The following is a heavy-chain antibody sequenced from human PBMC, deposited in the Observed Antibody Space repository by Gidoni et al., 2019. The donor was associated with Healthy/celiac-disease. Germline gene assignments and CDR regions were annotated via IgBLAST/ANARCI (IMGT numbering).Heavy chain of an antibody. CDR1: GGSISSSSYY. Sequence: QLQLQESGPGLVKPSETQSLTCTVPGGSISSSSYYWGWIRQTPGKGLEWIGSIYYSGSTYYNPTLKSRVTISVDTSKYQFSLKLSSVTAADTAVYYCARGDIVATTYYFDYWGQGTLVTVSS. CDR3: ARGDIVATTYYFDY. D-gene: IGHD5-12*01. V-gene: IGHV4-39*01. J-gene: IGHJ4*02. CDR2: IYYSGST.